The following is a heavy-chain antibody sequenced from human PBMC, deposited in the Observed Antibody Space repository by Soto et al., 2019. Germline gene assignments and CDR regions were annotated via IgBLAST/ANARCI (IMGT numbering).Heavy chain of an antibody. J-gene: IGHJ6*02. D-gene: IGHD5-12*01. CDR1: GFTFSSYG. CDR2: IWYDGSNK. V-gene: IGHV3-33*01. Sequence: PGGSLRLSCAASGFTFSSYGMHWVRQAPGKGLEWVAVIWYDGSNKYYADSVKGRFTISRDNSKNTLYLQMNSLRAEDTAVYYCARDQGYDSTYYGMDVWGQGTTVTVSS. CDR3: ARDQGYDSTYYGMDV.